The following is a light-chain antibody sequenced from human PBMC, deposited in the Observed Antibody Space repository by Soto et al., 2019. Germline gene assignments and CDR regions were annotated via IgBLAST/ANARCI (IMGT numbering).Light chain of an antibody. CDR1: QGISNF. CDR2: TAS. Sequence: IQLTQSPSSLSASVGDRVTITCRASQGISNFLAWYQQRPGIAPRLLIYTASTLQTGVPSRFSGSGSGTDFTLTISSLQPEDFATYYCQQLNSYPRTFGHGTKLEIK. V-gene: IGKV1-9*01. J-gene: IGKJ2*01. CDR3: QQLNSYPRT.